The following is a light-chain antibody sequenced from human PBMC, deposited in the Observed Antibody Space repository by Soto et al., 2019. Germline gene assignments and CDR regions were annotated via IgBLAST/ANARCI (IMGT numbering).Light chain of an antibody. CDR2: DDT. V-gene: IGLV3-21*02. CDR1: NIGSRS. J-gene: IGLJ1*01. Sequence: SYELTQSPSVSVAPGQTARITCGGDNIGSRSVHWCQQKPGQAPVLVVHDDTGRPSGIPERFSGSTSENTATLTISRVEAGDEADYYWQVWDTTSDLPVFGTGTKVTVL. CDR3: QVWDTTSDLPV.